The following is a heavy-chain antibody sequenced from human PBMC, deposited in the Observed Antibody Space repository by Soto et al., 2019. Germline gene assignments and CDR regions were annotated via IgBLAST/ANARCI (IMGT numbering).Heavy chain of an antibody. CDR2: IYYSGST. V-gene: IGHV4-39*01. CDR1: GGSISSSSYY. D-gene: IGHD4-17*01. CDR3: AENGKHDYGAPKGMDV. J-gene: IGHJ6*02. Sequence: SETLSLTCTVSGGSISSSSYYWGWIRQPPGKGLEWIGSIYYSGSTYYNPSLKSRVTISVDTSKNQFSLKLSSVTAADTAVYYCAENGKHDYGAPKGMDVWGQGTTVTVSS.